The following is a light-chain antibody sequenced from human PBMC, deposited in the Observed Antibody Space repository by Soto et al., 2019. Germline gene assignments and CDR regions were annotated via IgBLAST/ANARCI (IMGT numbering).Light chain of an antibody. CDR2: GAS. CDR3: QHRGAWPPYT. Sequence: EIVMTQSPATLSVSPGGRATLSCRASQSIGDTLAWYQQKPGQAPRLLIHGASSRVTGFPARFSGSGSGTDFTLTISSLQSDDFAVYYCQHRGAWPPYTFGQGTKLDIK. J-gene: IGKJ2*01. CDR1: QSIGDT. V-gene: IGKV3-15*01.